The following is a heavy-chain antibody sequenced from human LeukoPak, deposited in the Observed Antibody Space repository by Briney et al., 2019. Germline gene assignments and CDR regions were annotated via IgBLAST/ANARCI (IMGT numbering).Heavy chain of an antibody. J-gene: IGHJ4*02. Sequence: SVKVSCKVSGGTFSTYAINWVRQAPGQGLEWMGRIIPILGIANYAQKFQGRVTITADKSTSTAYMELSSLRSEDTAVYYCARAGDYYGLGSYYSGYFDYWGQGTLVTVSS. CDR2: IIPILGIA. CDR1: GGTFSTYA. CDR3: ARAGDYYGLGSYYSGYFDY. D-gene: IGHD3-10*01. V-gene: IGHV1-69*04.